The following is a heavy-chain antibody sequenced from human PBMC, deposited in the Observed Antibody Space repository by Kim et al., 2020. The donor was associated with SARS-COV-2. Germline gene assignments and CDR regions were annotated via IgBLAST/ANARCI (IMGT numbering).Heavy chain of an antibody. CDR2: ISSSSSYI. J-gene: IGHJ4*02. Sequence: GGSLRLSCAASGFTFSSYSMNWVRQAPGKGLEWVSSISSSSSYIYYADSVKGRFTISRDNAKNSLYLQMNSLRAEDTAVYYCASRSSGWWWGGDYWGQGTLVTVSS. V-gene: IGHV3-21*01. D-gene: IGHD6-19*01. CDR1: GFTFSSYS. CDR3: ASRSSGWWWGGDY.